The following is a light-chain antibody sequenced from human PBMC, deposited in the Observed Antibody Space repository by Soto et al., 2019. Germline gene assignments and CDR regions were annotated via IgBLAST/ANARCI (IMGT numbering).Light chain of an antibody. V-gene: IGKV1-5*03. Sequence: DIQLTQSPSTLSGFVGDGVTLTCLASQTISSWLAWYQQKPGKAPKLLIYKASTLKSGVPSRFSGSGSGTEFTLTISSLQPDDFATYYCQHYNSYSEAFGQGTKVDIK. CDR2: KAS. J-gene: IGKJ1*01. CDR3: QHYNSYSEA. CDR1: QTISSW.